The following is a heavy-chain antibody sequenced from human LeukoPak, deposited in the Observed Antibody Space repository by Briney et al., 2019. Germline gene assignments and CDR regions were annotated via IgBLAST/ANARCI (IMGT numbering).Heavy chain of an antibody. CDR1: GFTFSSYA. V-gene: IGHV3-23*01. CDR2: ISGSGGSA. Sequence: GGSLRLSCAASGFTFSSYAMSWVRQAPGKGPEWVSSISGSGGSAYYADSVKGRFTISRDNSKSTLYLQMNSLRAEDTAVYYCAKRKGSAFDIWGQGTMVTVSS. J-gene: IGHJ3*02. D-gene: IGHD3-10*01. CDR3: AKRKGSAFDI.